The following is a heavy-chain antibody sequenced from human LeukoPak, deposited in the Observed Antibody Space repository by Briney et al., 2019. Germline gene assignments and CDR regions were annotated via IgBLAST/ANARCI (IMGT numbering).Heavy chain of an antibody. J-gene: IGHJ4*02. Sequence: GGSLRLSCAASGFTFSSYAMSWVRQAPGKGLEWVSAISGSGGSTYYADSVKGRFTISRDNSKNSLYLQMNSLRAEDTALYYCAKLTSTGKAPFDDWGQGTLVTVSS. CDR3: AKLTSTGKAPFDD. D-gene: IGHD2-8*02. CDR1: GFTFSSYA. V-gene: IGHV3-23*01. CDR2: ISGSGGST.